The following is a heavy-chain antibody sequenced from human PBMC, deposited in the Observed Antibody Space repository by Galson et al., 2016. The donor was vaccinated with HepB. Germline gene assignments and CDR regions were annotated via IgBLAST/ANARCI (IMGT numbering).Heavy chain of an antibody. Sequence: SLRLSCAASGFRFSDYAMSWVRQAPGRGLEWVSSISGGGDRTYYKYSVRGRFTISRDNSKNMLYLQMNSLRDGDTAVFYCAKVQSSSSAWYFYAMDVWGQGTTVTVSS. CDR2: ISGGGDRT. V-gene: IGHV3-23*01. D-gene: IGHD2-2*01. CDR3: AKVQSSSSAWYFYAMDV. J-gene: IGHJ6*02. CDR1: GFRFSDYA.